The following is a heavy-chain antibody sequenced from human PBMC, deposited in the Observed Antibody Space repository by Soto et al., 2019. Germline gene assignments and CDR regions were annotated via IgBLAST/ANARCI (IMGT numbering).Heavy chain of an antibody. D-gene: IGHD6-19*01. V-gene: IGHV3-7*04. Sequence: EGSLRLSCADSGFTFSSFWMSWVRQAPGKGLEWVANIKQDGSEKYYVDSVKGRFTISRDNAKNSLYLQLNSLRAEDTAVYYCAREGWSTGRYYFDNWGQGTLVTVS. CDR3: AREGWSTGRYYFDN. CDR2: IKQDGSEK. J-gene: IGHJ4*02. CDR1: GFTFSSFW.